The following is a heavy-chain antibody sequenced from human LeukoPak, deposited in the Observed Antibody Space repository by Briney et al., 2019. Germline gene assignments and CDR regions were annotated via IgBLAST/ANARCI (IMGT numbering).Heavy chain of an antibody. J-gene: IGHJ5*02. V-gene: IGHV6-1*01. D-gene: IGHD4-11*01. CDR3: ARRLTQYDCFDP. CDR2: TYYSTTWYN. CDR1: GDSVSSNSGT. Sequence: SQTLSLTCAISGDSVSSNSGTWNWIRQSPLRGLEWLDRTYYSTTWYNDYPVSVRGRIAGTPATSKNQSSPPLNSVTPEDTAVYYCARRLTQYDCFDPWGQGILVTVSS.